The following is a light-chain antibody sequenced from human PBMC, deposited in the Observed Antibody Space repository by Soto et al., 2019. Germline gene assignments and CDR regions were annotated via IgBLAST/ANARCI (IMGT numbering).Light chain of an antibody. CDR1: SSNIGFND. J-gene: IGLJ1*01. Sequence: SVLTQPTSVSAAPGQKVTIYCSGNSSNIGFNDVSWYQQLPGKAPRLLIYENSQRPSGIPDRFSGSKSGTSATLGITGLQTGDEADYHCGTWDSSLIALFGTGTKVTVL. V-gene: IGLV1-51*02. CDR2: ENS. CDR3: GTWDSSLIAL.